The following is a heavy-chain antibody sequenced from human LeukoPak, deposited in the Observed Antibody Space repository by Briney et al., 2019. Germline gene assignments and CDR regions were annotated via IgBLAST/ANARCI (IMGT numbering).Heavy chain of an antibody. Sequence: SETLSLTCSVSGDSISYFYWSRIRQAAGKGLEWIGRVSSSGSIDYNASPKSRVTMSVDTSKNQLSLKVISVTAADTAVYYCAPTDYYDSSGYSPWGQGTLVTVSS. D-gene: IGHD3-22*01. J-gene: IGHJ5*02. CDR2: VSSSGSI. CDR1: GDSISYFY. CDR3: APTDYYDSSGYSP. V-gene: IGHV4-4*07.